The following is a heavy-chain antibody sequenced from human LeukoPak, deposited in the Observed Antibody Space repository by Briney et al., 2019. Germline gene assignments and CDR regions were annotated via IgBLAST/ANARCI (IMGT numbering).Heavy chain of an antibody. CDR1: GFTFCSYG. CDR3: AREDYGDYFDY. D-gene: IGHD4-17*01. CDR2: INSDGRRT. J-gene: IGHJ4*02. V-gene: IGHV3-74*01. Sequence: GGSLRLSCAASGFTFCSYGMHGVRQAPGKGLVCVSRINSDGRRTSYAGCVSGRFTISRDNEQNTLYMQMTSLRAEDTAVYYCAREDYGDYFDYWGQGTLVTVSS.